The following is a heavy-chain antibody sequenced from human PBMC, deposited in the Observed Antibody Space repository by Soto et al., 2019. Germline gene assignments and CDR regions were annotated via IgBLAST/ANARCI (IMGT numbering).Heavy chain of an antibody. D-gene: IGHD6-19*01. V-gene: IGHV1-3*05. J-gene: IGHJ4*02. CDR1: GYTFTSYA. Sequence: QVQLVQSGAEEKKPGASVKVSCKASGYTFTSYAMHWVRQAPGQRLEWMGWINAGNGNTKYSQKFQGRVTITRDTPASTAYMELRSLRSGDTAVSYCASTPGIAVADYGGQGTLVTVSS. CDR2: INAGNGNT. CDR3: ASTPGIAVADY.